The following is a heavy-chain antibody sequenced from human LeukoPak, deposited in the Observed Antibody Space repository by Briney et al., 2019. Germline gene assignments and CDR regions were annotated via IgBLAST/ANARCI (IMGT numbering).Heavy chain of an antibody. CDR1: GYSISSGYY. Sequence: SETLSLTCAVSGYSISSGYYWGWIRQPPGKGLEWIGSIYHSGSTYYNPSLKSRVTISVDTSKNQFSLKLISVTAADTAVYYCARGRIVVVVAATNPFDYWGQGTLVTVSS. CDR2: IYHSGST. J-gene: IGHJ4*02. V-gene: IGHV4-38-2*01. CDR3: ARGRIVVVVAATNPFDY. D-gene: IGHD2-15*01.